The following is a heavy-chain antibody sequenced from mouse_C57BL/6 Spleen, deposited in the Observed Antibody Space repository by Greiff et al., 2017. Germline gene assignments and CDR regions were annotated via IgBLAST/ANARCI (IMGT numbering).Heavy chain of an antibody. CDR3: ARGYYGSGFDY. D-gene: IGHD1-1*01. Sequence: EVKVEESGPGMVKPSQSLSLTCTVTGYPITSGYDWHWIRHFPGNKLEWMGYISYSGSTNYNPSLKSRISITHDTSKNHFFLKLNSVTTEDTATYCCARGYYGSGFDYWGKGTTLTVSS. CDR2: ISYSGST. CDR1: GYPITSGYD. J-gene: IGHJ2*01. V-gene: IGHV3-1*01.